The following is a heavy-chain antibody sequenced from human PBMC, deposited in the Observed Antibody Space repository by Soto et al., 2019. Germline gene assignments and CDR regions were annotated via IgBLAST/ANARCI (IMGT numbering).Heavy chain of an antibody. V-gene: IGHV4-31*03. J-gene: IGHJ5*02. CDR3: ARDGGTAMVLDP. Sequence: QVQLQESGPGLVKPSQTLSLTCTVSGASISGNGYYWNWLRQHPGPGREWIGYISHTGSTYYSPSLKSRVTISLDMSKNRFSLNLSSVTAADTAIYYCARDGGTAMVLDPWGQGTLVTVSS. CDR2: ISHTGST. D-gene: IGHD5-18*01. CDR1: GASISGNGYY.